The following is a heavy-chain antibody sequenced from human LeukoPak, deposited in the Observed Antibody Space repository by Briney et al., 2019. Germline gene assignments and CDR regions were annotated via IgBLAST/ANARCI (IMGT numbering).Heavy chain of an antibody. CDR1: GGSISSGSYY. J-gene: IGHJ6*03. Sequence: PSETLSLTCTVSGGSISSGSYYWSWIRQPAGKGLEWIVRIYTSGSTNYNPSLKSRVTISVDTSKNQFSLKLSYVAVADTAVYYCARGNYYYYMDVWGKGTTVTVSS. CDR3: ARGNYYYYMDV. CDR2: IYTSGST. D-gene: IGHD2/OR15-2a*01. V-gene: IGHV4-61*02.